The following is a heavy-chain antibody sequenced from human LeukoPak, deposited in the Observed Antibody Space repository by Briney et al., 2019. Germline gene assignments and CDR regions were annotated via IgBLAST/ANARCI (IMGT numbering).Heavy chain of an antibody. J-gene: IGHJ4*02. V-gene: IGHV4-34*01. CDR1: GGSFSGYY. CDR2: INHSGST. CDR3: SRRSSWYGYFDY. D-gene: IGHD6-13*01. Sequence: SETLSLTCAVYGGSFSGYYWSWIRQPPGKGLEWIGEINHSGSTNYNPSLKSRVTISVDTSKNQFSLKLSSVTAADTAVYYCSRRSSWYGYFDYWGQGTLVTVSS.